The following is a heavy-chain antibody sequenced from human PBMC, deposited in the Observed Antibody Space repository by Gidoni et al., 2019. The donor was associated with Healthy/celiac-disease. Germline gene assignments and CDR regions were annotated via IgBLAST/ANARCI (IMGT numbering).Heavy chain of an antibody. J-gene: IGHJ4*02. CDR2: IYYSGRT. V-gene: IGHV4-39*01. CDR1: GGSISSSSYD. Sequence: QLQLQESGPGLVKPSETLSLTGTVAGGSISSSSYDWGWIRQPPGKGLEWIGSIYYSGRTYYNPSLKSRVPISVDTSKNQFSLKLSSVTAADTAVYYCARRRYYDSSGYYSVNYFDYWGQGTLVTVSS. CDR3: ARRRYYDSSGYYSVNYFDY. D-gene: IGHD3-22*01.